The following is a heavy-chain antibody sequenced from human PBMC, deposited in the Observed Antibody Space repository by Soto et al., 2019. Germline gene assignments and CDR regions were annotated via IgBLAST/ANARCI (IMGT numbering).Heavy chain of an antibody. Sequence: QITLKTSGPTPVKPTQPLTLTCTFSGFSLNTTGVGVGWIRQPPGQALDWLALIYWDDDKRHSPSLKSRLTVTNSISKNRVVITMTIMDPIDTATYYFVHAPPVTTGGDYRGQGTLVPVS. CDR1: GFSLNTTGVG. CDR3: VHAPPVTTGGDY. V-gene: IGHV2-5*02. J-gene: IGHJ4*02. D-gene: IGHD4-17*01. CDR2: IYWDDDK.